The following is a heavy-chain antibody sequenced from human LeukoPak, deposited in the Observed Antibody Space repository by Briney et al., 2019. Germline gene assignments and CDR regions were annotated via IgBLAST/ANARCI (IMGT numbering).Heavy chain of an antibody. CDR2: ISSSGSTI. D-gene: IGHD5-24*01. Sequence: GGSLRLTCAASGFTFSDYYMSWIRQAPGKGLEWVSYISSSGSTIYYADSVKGRFTISRDNAKNSLYLQMNSLRAEDTAVYYCARGGEMATRTKAFDIWGQGTMVTVSS. V-gene: IGHV3-11*01. CDR1: GFTFSDYY. CDR3: ARGGEMATRTKAFDI. J-gene: IGHJ3*02.